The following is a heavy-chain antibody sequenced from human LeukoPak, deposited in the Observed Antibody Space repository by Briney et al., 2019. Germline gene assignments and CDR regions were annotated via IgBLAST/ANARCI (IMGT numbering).Heavy chain of an antibody. CDR2: ISGSGGST. CDR1: GFTFSNYA. V-gene: IGHV3-23*01. J-gene: IGHJ3*02. CDR3: ASGRYYYDSSGYAADAFDI. Sequence: GGSLRLSCAASGFTFSNYAMNWVRQAPGKGREWVSTISGSGGSTYYADSVKGRFTISRDNAKNSLYLQMNSLRAEDTAVYYCASGRYYYDSSGYAADAFDIWGQGTMVTVSS. D-gene: IGHD3-22*01.